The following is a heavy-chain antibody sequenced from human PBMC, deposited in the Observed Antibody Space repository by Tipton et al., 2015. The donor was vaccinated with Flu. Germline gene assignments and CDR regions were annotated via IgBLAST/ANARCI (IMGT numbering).Heavy chain of an antibody. CDR1: GGSISSGSYY. J-gene: IGHJ3*02. CDR3: AREGQGYYDSSGYYYGNDAFDI. Sequence: TLSLTCTVSGGSISSGSYYWSWIRQPAGKGLEWIGRIYTSGSTNYNPSLKSRVTISVDTSKNQSSLKLSSVTAADTAVYYCAREGQGYYDSSGYYYGNDAFDIWGQGTMVTVSS. D-gene: IGHD3-22*01. CDR2: IYTSGST. V-gene: IGHV4-61*02.